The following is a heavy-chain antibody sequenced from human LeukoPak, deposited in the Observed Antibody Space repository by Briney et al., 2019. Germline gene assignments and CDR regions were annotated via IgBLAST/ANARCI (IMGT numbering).Heavy chain of an antibody. CDR3: ARDDCGGDCSNPSGTYDY. J-gene: IGHJ4*02. D-gene: IGHD2-21*02. CDR1: GYTFTSYG. CDR2: ISAYNGNT. V-gene: IGHV1-18*01. Sequence: ASVKVSCKASGYTFTSYGISWVRQAPGQGLEWMGWISAYNGNTNYAQKLQGRVTMTTDTSTTTAYMELRSLRSDDTAMYYCARDDCGGDCSNPSGTYDYWGQGTLVTDSS.